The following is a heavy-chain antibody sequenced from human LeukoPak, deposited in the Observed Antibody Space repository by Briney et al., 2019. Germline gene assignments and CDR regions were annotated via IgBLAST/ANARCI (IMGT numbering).Heavy chain of an antibody. J-gene: IGHJ6*03. D-gene: IGHD2-15*01. CDR2: ISSSSSYI. CDR1: GFTFSSYS. V-gene: IGHV3-21*01. CDR3: ARSSPFYCSGGSCYYYYYYMDV. Sequence: GGSLRLSCAASGFTFSSYSMNWVRQAPGKGLEWVSFISSSSSYIYYADSVKGRFTISRDNAKNSLYLQMNSLRAEDTAVYYCARSSPFYCSGGSCYYYYYYMDVWGKGTTVTISS.